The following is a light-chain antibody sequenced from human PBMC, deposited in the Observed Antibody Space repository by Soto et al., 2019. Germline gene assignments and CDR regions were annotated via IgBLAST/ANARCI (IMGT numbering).Light chain of an antibody. V-gene: IGKV1-9*01. CDR2: AAS. Sequence: DIQLTQSPSFLSASVGDRVTITCRASQGISSYLAWYQQKTGKAPKLLIYAASTLQSGVPSRFSVSGSGTEFTLTISSLQPEDFATYYGQHLNSYPYTFGQGTKLEIK. J-gene: IGKJ2*01. CDR1: QGISSY. CDR3: QHLNSYPYT.